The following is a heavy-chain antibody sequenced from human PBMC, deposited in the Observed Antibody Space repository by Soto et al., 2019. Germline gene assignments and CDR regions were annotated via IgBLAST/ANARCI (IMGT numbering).Heavy chain of an antibody. D-gene: IGHD5-12*01. Sequence: PGGSLRLSCAASGFTFSSYAMHWVRQAPGKGLEWVAVISYDGSNKYYADSVKGRFTISRDNSKNTLYLQMNSLRAEDTAVYYCTRERRPRREYSGYDSGYYFDYWGQGTLVTASS. V-gene: IGHV3-30-3*01. CDR3: TRERRPRREYSGYDSGYYFDY. CDR2: ISYDGSNK. J-gene: IGHJ4*02. CDR1: GFTFSSYA.